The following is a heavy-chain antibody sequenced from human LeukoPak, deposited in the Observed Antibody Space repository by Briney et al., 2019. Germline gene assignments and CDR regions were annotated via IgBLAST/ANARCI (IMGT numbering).Heavy chain of an antibody. J-gene: IGHJ3*02. CDR2: INPNSGGT. V-gene: IGHV1-2*06. CDR3: ARWTSQYYYDSSGYYDDAFDI. Sequence: ASVKVSCKASGYTFTGYYMHWVRQAPGQGLEWMGRINPNSGGTNYAQKFQGRVTMTRDTSISTAYMELSRLRSDDTAVYYCARWTSQYYYDSSGYYDDAFDIWGQGTMVTVSS. D-gene: IGHD3-22*01. CDR1: GYTFTGYY.